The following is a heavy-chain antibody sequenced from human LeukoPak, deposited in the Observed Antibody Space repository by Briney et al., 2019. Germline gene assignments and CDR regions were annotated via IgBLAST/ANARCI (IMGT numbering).Heavy chain of an antibody. Sequence: GASVKVSCKASGYTFTSYFMHWVRQAPGQGLEWMGIINPSGGSTSYAQKFQGRVTITADESTSTAYMELSSLRSEDTAVYYCAREYYYGSGSYLDYWGQGTLVTVSS. CDR2: INPSGGST. CDR1: GYTFTSYF. J-gene: IGHJ4*02. V-gene: IGHV1-46*01. CDR3: AREYYYGSGSYLDY. D-gene: IGHD3-10*01.